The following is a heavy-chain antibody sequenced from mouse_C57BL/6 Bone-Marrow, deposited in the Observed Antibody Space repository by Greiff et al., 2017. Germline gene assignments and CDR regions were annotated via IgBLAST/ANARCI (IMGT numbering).Heavy chain of an antibody. D-gene: IGHD2-4*01. J-gene: IGHJ2*01. CDR3: ARLPYDYGAYY. V-gene: IGHV5-6*01. CDR1: GFTFSSYG. CDR2: ISSGGSYT. Sequence: EVKLVESGGDLVKPGGSLKLSCAASGFTFSSYGMSWVRQTPDKRLEWVATISSGGSYTYYPDSVKGRFTISRDNAKNTLYLQLGSLKSEDTAMYYCARLPYDYGAYYWGQGTTLSVSS.